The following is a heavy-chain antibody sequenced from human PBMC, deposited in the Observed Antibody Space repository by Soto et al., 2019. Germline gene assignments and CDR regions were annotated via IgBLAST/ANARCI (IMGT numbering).Heavy chain of an antibody. Sequence: SETLSLTCAVSGGSISSGGYSWSWIRQPPGKGLEWIGYIYHSGSTYYNPSLKSRVTISGDTSNNQFSLKLSSVTAADTAVYYCARSGSYGGGYFDYWGQGTLVTVSS. D-gene: IGHD1-26*01. CDR3: ARSGSYGGGYFDY. V-gene: IGHV4-30-2*01. CDR1: GGSISSGGYS. CDR2: IYHSGST. J-gene: IGHJ4*02.